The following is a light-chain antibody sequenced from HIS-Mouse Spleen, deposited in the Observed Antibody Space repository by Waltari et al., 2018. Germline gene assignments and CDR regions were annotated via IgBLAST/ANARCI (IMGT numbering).Light chain of an antibody. CDR2: DVS. CDR1: SSDVGGYNY. Sequence: QSALTQPRSVSGSPGQSVTISCTGTSSDVGGYNYVSWYQQHPGKAPKLMIYDVSTRPSGVPDRFSGSQSGNTASLTISGLQAEDEADYYCCSYAGSYNWVFGGGTKLTVL. CDR3: CSYAGSYNWV. J-gene: IGLJ3*02. V-gene: IGLV2-11*01.